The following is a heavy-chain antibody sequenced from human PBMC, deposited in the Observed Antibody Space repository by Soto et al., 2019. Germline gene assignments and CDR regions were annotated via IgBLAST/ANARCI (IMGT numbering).Heavy chain of an antibody. CDR1: GFTFSSDW. J-gene: IGHJ4*02. V-gene: IGHV3-74*01. Sequence: PGGSLRLSCAASGFTFSSDWMHWFRQAPGKGLVWVSRIDSGGRTTTYADSVKGRFTISRDNVKNTLYLQMNGLRAEDTALYYCARWFTYGNFDYFDYWGQGTQVTVSS. CDR3: ARWFTYGNFDYFDY. CDR2: IDSGGRTT. D-gene: IGHD3-10*01.